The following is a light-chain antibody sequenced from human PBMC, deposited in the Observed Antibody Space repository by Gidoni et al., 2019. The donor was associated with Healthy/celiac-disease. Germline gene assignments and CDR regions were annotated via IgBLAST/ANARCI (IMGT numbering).Light chain of an antibody. V-gene: IGKV2-28*01. Sequence: DIVMTQSLLSLPVTPGETASISCRSSQSLLHSNGYNYLDWYLQKPGQSPQLLIYLGSNRASGVPDRFSGSGSGTDFTLKISRVEAEDVGVYYCMQALQTRTFGQGTKVKIK. CDR3: MQALQTRT. CDR1: QSLLHSNGYNY. CDR2: LGS. J-gene: IGKJ1*01.